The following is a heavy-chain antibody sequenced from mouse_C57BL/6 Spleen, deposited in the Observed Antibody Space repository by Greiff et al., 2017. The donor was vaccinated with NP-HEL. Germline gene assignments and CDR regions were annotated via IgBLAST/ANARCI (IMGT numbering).Heavy chain of an antibody. CDR1: GYAFSSYW. CDR2: IYPGDGDT. Sequence: QVHVKQSGAELVKPGASVKISCKASGYAFSSYWMNWVKQRPGKGLEWIGQIYPGDGDTNYNGKFKGKATLTADKSSSTAYMQLSSLTSEDSAVYFCARPDGYPWFADWGQGTLVTVSA. J-gene: IGHJ3*01. CDR3: ARPDGYPWFAD. V-gene: IGHV1-80*01. D-gene: IGHD2-3*01.